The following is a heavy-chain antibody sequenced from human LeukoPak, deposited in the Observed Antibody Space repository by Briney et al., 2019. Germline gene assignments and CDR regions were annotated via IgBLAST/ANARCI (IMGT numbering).Heavy chain of an antibody. V-gene: IGHV1-18*01. J-gene: IGHJ4*02. CDR2: ITGNNGNT. Sequence: GALVKVSCKTSGYTFSGYGISWKRQAPGQGLEWMGWITGNNGNTNYAPSLQGRITMTTDTSTNTAYMELTSLKSDDTAVYYCARDQRNSGSYRFEYWGQGTLVTVSS. CDR3: ARDQRNSGSYRFEY. CDR1: GYTFSGYG. D-gene: IGHD1-26*01.